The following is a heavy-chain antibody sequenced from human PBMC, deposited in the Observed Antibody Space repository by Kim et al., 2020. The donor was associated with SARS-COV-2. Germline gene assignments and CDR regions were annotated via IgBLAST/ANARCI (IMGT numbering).Heavy chain of an antibody. D-gene: IGHD1-26*01. CDR3: ARDVGRLDYFYGMDV. J-gene: IGHJ6*02. CDR1: GFTFSSYS. Sequence: GGSLRLSCAASGFTFSSYSMTWVRQAPGKGLEWVANIKQNGNEKYYVDSVKGRFTISRDNAKNSLYLQMNSLRAEDTAVYHCARDVGRLDYFYGMDVWGQGTTVTVSS. CDR2: IKQNGNEK. V-gene: IGHV3-7*01.